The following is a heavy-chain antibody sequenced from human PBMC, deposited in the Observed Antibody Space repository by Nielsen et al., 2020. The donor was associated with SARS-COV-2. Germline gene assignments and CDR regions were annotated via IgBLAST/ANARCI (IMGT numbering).Heavy chain of an antibody. CDR1: GASISSSSYF. Sequence: SETLSLTCSVSGASISSSSYFWGWIRQPPGKGLEWIGSINYSGSTYYNPSLKSRVTISVDTSENQFSLKLSSVTAADTAVYYCARYSSAWYYDDDYWGQGTLVTVSS. CDR2: INYSGST. CDR3: ARYSSAWYYDDDY. V-gene: IGHV4-39*01. J-gene: IGHJ4*02. D-gene: IGHD6-19*01.